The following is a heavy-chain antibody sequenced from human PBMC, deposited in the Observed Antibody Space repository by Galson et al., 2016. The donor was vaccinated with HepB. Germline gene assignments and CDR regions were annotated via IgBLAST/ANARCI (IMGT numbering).Heavy chain of an antibody. CDR3: ASETYDDWRSAGPSDI. CDR2: ISGSGDTT. CDR1: GFTFSTYA. D-gene: IGHD3-3*01. J-gene: IGHJ3*02. V-gene: IGHV3-23*01. Sequence: SLRLSCATSGFTFSTYALNWVRQAPGKGLEWVSGISGSGDTTFYAESVKGRFTISRDNSKNTVYLQMNRLRVEDTAVYYCASETYDDWRSAGPSDIWGQGTLLTVSS.